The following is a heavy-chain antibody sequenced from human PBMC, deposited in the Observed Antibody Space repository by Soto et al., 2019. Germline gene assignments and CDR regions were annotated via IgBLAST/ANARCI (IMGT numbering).Heavy chain of an antibody. J-gene: IGHJ6*02. V-gene: IGHV1-69*13. CDR3: ARKGDDYAYYYYGMDV. CDR1: GYTFTSYA. D-gene: IGHD4-17*01. CDR2: INAIIGTA. Sequence: SVKISCKASGYTFTSYAMDWVRQAPGQRLEWMGWINAIIGTANYAQKFQGRVTITADESTSTAYMELSSLRSEDTAVYYCARKGDDYAYYYYGMDVWGQGTTVTVSS.